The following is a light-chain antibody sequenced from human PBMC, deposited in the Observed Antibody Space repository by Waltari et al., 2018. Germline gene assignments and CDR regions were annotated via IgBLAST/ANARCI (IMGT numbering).Light chain of an antibody. CDR2: TAS. V-gene: IGKV1-9*01. CDR3: QQLNSYPLT. CDR1: QGISGK. Sequence: IQLTQSPSSLSASVGDRVTITCRASQGISGKLAWYQQKPGKAPKLLVYTASTLQSGVPSRFIVSGSGPDFTLTSSSLQPEDFGTYFCQQLNSYPLTFGGGTKVEIK. J-gene: IGKJ4*01.